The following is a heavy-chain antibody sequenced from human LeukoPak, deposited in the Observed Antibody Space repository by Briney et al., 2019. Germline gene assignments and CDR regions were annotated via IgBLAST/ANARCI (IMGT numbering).Heavy chain of an antibody. CDR2: INHSGST. J-gene: IGHJ6*02. Sequence: PSETLSLTCAVYGGSFSGYYWSWIRQPPGKGLEWIGEINHSGSTNYNPSLKSRVTISVDTSKNQFSLKLSSVTAADTAVYYCARGPPRSGWRQPSYGMDVWGQGTTVTVSS. CDR3: ARGPPRSGWRQPSYGMDV. D-gene: IGHD6-19*01. CDR1: GGSFSGYY. V-gene: IGHV4-34*01.